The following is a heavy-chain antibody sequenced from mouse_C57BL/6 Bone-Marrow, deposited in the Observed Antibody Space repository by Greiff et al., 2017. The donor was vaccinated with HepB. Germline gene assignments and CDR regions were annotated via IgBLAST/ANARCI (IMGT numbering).Heavy chain of an antibody. V-gene: IGHV1-66*01. CDR3: ARSYYDYDAFAY. J-gene: IGHJ3*01. CDR2: IYPGSGNT. D-gene: IGHD2-4*01. CDR1: GYSFTSYY. Sequence: QVQLQQSGPELVKPGASVKISCKASGYSFTSYYIHWVKQRPGQGLEWIGWIYPGSGNTKYNEKFKGKATLTADTSSSTACMQLSSLTSEDSAVYYCARSYYDYDAFAYWGQGTLVTVSA.